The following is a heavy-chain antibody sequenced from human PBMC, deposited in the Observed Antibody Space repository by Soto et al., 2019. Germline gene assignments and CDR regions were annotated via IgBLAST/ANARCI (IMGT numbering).Heavy chain of an antibody. D-gene: IGHD5-12*01. CDR3: AITYSGYDPIPFDY. V-gene: IGHV4-39*01. J-gene: IGHJ4*02. Sequence: SETMSLTCTVSGGSISSSSYYWGWISQPPGKGLEWIESIYYSGSTYYNPSLKSRVTISVDTSRNQFSLKLSSVTAADTAVYYCAITYSGYDPIPFDYLGQGNLVTVS. CDR1: GGSISSSSYY. CDR2: IYYSGST.